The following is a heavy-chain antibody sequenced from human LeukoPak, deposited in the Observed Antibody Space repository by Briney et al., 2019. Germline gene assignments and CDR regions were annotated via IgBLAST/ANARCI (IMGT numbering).Heavy chain of an antibody. J-gene: IGHJ3*02. Sequence: ASVKVSCKASGYTFTSYDINWVRQATGQGLEWMGWMNPNSGNTGYAQKFQGRVTMTRNTSISKAYMELSSLRSEDTAVYYCARPGDDSSGYSELTGDAFDIWGQGTMVTVSS. CDR1: GYTFTSYD. CDR3: ARPGDDSSGYSELTGDAFDI. D-gene: IGHD3-22*01. CDR2: MNPNSGNT. V-gene: IGHV1-8*01.